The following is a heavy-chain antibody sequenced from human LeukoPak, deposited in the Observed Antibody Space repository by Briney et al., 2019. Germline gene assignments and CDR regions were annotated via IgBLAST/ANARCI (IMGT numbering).Heavy chain of an antibody. V-gene: IGHV4-59*01. CDR1: GGSISTYY. J-gene: IGHJ4*02. D-gene: IGHD3-22*01. Sequence: PSETLSLTCTVSGGSISTYYWSWIRQTPGKGLEQIGYIYNSGSTNYNPSLEGRVTMSIDTSKNQFSLKLSSVTAADTAVYYCTRGGYYEPIDSWGQGTLVTVSS. CDR3: TRGGYYEPIDS. CDR2: IYNSGST.